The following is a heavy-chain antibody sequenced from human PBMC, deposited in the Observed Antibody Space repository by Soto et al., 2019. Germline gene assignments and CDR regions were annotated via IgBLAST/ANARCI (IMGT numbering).Heavy chain of an antibody. D-gene: IGHD3-10*01. V-gene: IGHV4-59*01. J-gene: IGHJ4*02. Sequence: PSETLSLTCTVSGGSISSYYWSWIRQPPGKGLEWIGYIYYSGSTNYNPSLKSRVTISVDTSKNQFSLKLSSVTAADTAVYYCARFPMVRGEPDYWGQGTLVTVSS. CDR1: GGSISSYY. CDR3: ARFPMVRGEPDY. CDR2: IYYSGST.